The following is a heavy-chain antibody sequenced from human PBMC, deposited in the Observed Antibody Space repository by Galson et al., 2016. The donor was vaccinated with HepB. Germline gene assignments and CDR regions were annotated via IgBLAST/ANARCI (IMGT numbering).Heavy chain of an antibody. CDR2: IYPGDSDT. V-gene: IGHV5-51*01. CDR1: GYTFTAYW. CDR3: ARHIREPLDLCSFDI. D-gene: IGHD1-26*01. J-gene: IGHJ3*02. Sequence: QSGAEVKKPGESLKISCKGSGYTFTAYWIGWVRQMPGKGLEWMGIIYPGDSDTKYSPSFQGQVTISVDKSTFSAYLQWSSLQASDTAIYYCARHIREPLDLCSFDIWGQGTMVTVSP.